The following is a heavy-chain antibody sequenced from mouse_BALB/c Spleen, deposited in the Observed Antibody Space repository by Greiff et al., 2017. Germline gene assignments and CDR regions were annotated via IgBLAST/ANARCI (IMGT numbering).Heavy chain of an antibody. J-gene: IGHJ2*01. CDR3: ARSRTVTVYFDY. D-gene: IGHD4-1*01. CDR1: GYTFTSYW. Sequence: QVQLQQSGAELMKPGASVKMSCKASGYTFTSYWMHWVKQRPGQGLEWIGYINPSTGYTEYNQKFKDKATLTADKSSSTAYMQLSSLTSEDSAVYYCARSRTVTVYFDYWGQGTTLTVSS. V-gene: IGHV1S26*01. CDR2: INPSTGYT.